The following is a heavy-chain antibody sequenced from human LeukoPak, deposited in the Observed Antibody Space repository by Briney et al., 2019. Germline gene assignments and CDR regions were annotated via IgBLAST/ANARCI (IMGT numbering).Heavy chain of an antibody. V-gene: IGHV3-23*01. CDR3: AKDQKSIAATGYDY. J-gene: IGHJ4*02. Sequence: GGSLRLSCAASGFTFGNYAMSWVRQGQGKGLEWVSTISGSGGSIYYADSVKGRFTISRDNSKNTLFLQMNSLRADDTAVYFCAKDQKSIAATGYDYWGQGTLVTVFS. D-gene: IGHD6-13*01. CDR1: GFTFGNYA. CDR2: ISGSGGSI.